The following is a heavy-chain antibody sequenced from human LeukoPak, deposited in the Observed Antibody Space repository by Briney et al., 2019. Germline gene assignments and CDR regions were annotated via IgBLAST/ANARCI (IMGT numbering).Heavy chain of an antibody. D-gene: IGHD3-22*01. J-gene: IGHJ3*02. CDR1: GFTFSSYA. Sequence: GGSLRLSCAASGFTFSSYAMSWVRQAPGKGLEWVSAISGSGGSTYYADSVKGLFTISRDNSKNTLYLQMNSLRAEDTAVYYCAKVRGSGYYNDAFDIWGQGTMVTVSS. CDR2: ISGSGGST. CDR3: AKVRGSGYYNDAFDI. V-gene: IGHV3-23*01.